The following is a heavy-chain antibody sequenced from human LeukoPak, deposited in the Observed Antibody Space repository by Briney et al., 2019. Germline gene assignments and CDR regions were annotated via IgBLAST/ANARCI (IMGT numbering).Heavy chain of an antibody. CDR3: ARHGYGSCSGNTCYSVDY. D-gene: IGHD2-15*01. Sequence: RGESLKISCKASGYIFTTYWLVWVRQMPGKSLEWMGIIYPGDSDTRYSPSFQGHVTISADKSITTAYLQWSSLKASDTAMYFCARHGYGSCSGNTCYSVDYWGQGTLVTVSS. CDR2: IYPGDSDT. V-gene: IGHV5-51*01. J-gene: IGHJ4*02. CDR1: GYIFTTYW.